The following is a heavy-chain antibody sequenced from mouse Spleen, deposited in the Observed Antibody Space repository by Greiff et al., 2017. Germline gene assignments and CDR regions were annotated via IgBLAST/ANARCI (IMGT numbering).Heavy chain of an antibody. D-gene: IGHD2-13*01. V-gene: IGHV3-6*01. CDR1: GYSITSGYY. CDR3: ARRGDYLYFDV. J-gene: IGHJ1*01. Sequence: EVQLQESGPGLVKPSQSLSLTCSVTGYSITSGYYWNWIRQFPGNKLEWMGYISYDGSNNYNPSLKNRISITRDTSKNQFFLKLNSVTTEDTATYYCARRGDYLYFDVWGAGTTVTVSS. CDR2: ISYDGSN.